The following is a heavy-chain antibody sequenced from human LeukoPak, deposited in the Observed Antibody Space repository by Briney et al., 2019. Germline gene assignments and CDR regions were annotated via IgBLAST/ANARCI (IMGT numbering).Heavy chain of an antibody. CDR3: ARNNGMDV. CDR2: VNRDGSET. Sequence: GGSLRLSCAVSGFALSSHWMTWVRQVPGRGPEWVANVNRDGSETYYLDSVKGRFTISKDNAKNSLYLQMNSLRAEDTALYHCARNNGMDVWGQGTTVIVSS. J-gene: IGHJ6*02. CDR1: GFALSSHW. V-gene: IGHV3-7*03.